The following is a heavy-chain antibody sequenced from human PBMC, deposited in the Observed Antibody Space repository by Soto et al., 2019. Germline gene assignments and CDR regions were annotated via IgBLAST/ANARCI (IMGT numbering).Heavy chain of an antibody. CDR1: GFTFSSYA. J-gene: IGHJ5*02. Sequence: GGSLRLSCAASGFTFSSYAMSWVRQAPGKGLEWVSAISGSGGSTYYADSVKGRFTISRDNSKNTLYLQMNSLRAEDTAVYYCAKDRAPIAAAGPWFDPWGQGTLVTVSS. V-gene: IGHV3-23*01. CDR3: AKDRAPIAAAGPWFDP. CDR2: ISGSGGST. D-gene: IGHD6-13*01.